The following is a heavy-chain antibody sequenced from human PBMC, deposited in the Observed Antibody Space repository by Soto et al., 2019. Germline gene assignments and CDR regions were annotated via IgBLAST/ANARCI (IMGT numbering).Heavy chain of an antibody. Sequence: SETLSLTCAVSGGSISSGGYSWSWIRQPPGKGLEWIGNIYYSGSTYYNPSLKSRVTISVDTSKNQFSLKLSSVTAADTAVYYCMLGSGWKDFDYWGQGTLVTVSS. CDR3: MLGSGWKDFDY. J-gene: IGHJ4*02. CDR1: GGSISSGGYS. D-gene: IGHD3-22*01. V-gene: IGHV4-39*01. CDR2: IYYSGST.